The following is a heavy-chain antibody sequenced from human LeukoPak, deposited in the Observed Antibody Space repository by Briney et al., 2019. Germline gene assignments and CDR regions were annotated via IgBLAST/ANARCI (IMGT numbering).Heavy chain of an antibody. D-gene: IGHD6-13*01. V-gene: IGHV3-11*03. Sequence: GGSLRLSCVVSGIPFSDYYMNWIRQAPGKGLEWISYISSSSSYTDYADSVKGRFTISRDNAESALYLQLYSLRLEDTAVYYCAAGTAADFWGQGTLVTVSS. CDR3: AAGTAADF. J-gene: IGHJ4*02. CDR1: GIPFSDYY. CDR2: ISSSSSYT.